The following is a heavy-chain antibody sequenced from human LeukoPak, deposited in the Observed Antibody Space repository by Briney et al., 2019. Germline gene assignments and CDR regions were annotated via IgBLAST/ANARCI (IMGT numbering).Heavy chain of an antibody. CDR3: ARDKGGYSSSWYLFDY. J-gene: IGHJ4*02. CDR1: GGSISSSNW. Sequence: SGTLSLTCAVSGGSISSSNWWSWIRQPPGKGLEWIGSIYYSGSTYYNPSLKSRVTISVDTSKNQFSLKLSSVTAADTAVYYCARDKGGYSSSWYLFDYWGQGTLVTVSS. CDR2: IYYSGST. D-gene: IGHD6-13*01. V-gene: IGHV4-39*01.